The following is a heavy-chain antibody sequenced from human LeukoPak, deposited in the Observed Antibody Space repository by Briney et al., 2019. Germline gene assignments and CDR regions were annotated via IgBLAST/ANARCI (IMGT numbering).Heavy chain of an antibody. Sequence: PSETLSLTCTVSGGSISSYYWSWIRQPPGKGLEWIGYIYYSGITNYNPSLKSRVTISVDTSKNQFSLKLSSVTAAGTAVYYCARGVYIAAAQYGYWGQGTLVSVSS. CDR2: IYYSGIT. V-gene: IGHV4-59*01. CDR3: ARGVYIAAAQYGY. CDR1: GGSISSYY. D-gene: IGHD6-13*01. J-gene: IGHJ4*02.